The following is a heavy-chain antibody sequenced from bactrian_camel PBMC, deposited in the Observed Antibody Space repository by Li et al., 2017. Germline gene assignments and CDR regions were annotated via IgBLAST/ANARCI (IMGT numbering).Heavy chain of an antibody. CDR3: ASRDYRRCYNFGAFVQREYRN. Sequence: VQLVESGGGSVHTGGSLRLSCVASLDGRHCMAWFRQAPGKEREGVAGISAGGGGTYYAESVKGRFTISRDKNTMYLQMNSLQPADTAMYYCASRDYRRCYNFGAFVQREYRNWGQGTQVTVS. J-gene: IGHJ4*01. CDR2: ISAGGGGT. V-gene: IGHV3S1*01. CDR1: LDGRHC. D-gene: IGHD4*01.